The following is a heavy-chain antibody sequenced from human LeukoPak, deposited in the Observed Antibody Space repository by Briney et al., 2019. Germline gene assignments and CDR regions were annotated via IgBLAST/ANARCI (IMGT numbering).Heavy chain of an antibody. Sequence: ASVKVSCKASGYTFTKSYIHWVRQAPGQRLEWMGLINPGGDNTKYAQNFQGRVTVTSDTSARMVYMELSSLRSEDTAIYYCARIRDGYNDAYDIWGQGTVVTVPS. CDR1: GYTFTKSY. CDR3: ARIRDGYNDAYDI. CDR2: INPGGDNT. J-gene: IGHJ3*02. D-gene: IGHD5-24*01. V-gene: IGHV1-46*01.